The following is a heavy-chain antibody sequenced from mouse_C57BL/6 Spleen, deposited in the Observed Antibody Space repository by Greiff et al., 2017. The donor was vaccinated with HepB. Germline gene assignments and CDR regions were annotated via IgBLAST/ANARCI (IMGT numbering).Heavy chain of an antibody. CDR1: GYTFTDYY. V-gene: IGHV1-26*01. CDR3: AYGSSYRAWFAY. CDR2: INPNNGGT. Sequence: VQLQQSGPELVKPGASVKISCKASGYTFTDYYMNWVKQSHGKSLEWIGDINPNNGGTSYNQKFKGKATLTVDKSSSTAYMELRSLTSEDSAVYYCAYGSSYRAWFAYWGQGTLVTVSA. J-gene: IGHJ3*01. D-gene: IGHD1-1*01.